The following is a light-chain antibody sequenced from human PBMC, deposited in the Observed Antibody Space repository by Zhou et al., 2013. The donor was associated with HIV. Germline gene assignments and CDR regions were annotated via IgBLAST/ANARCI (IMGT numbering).Light chain of an antibody. V-gene: IGKV1-39*01. Sequence: DVQMTQSPPSLSASVGDRVTITCRASQTIATYLNWYQQTPGKAPKLLIYAASTLQSGVPSRFSGSGSGTDFTLTISSLQPEDFATYYCQQASSFPLTFGQGTRLEIK. CDR1: QTIATY. J-gene: IGKJ5*01. CDR3: QQASSFPLT. CDR2: AAS.